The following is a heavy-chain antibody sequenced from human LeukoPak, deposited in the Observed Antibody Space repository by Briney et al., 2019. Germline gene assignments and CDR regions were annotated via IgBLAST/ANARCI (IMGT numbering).Heavy chain of an antibody. J-gene: IGHJ4*02. Sequence: GGSLRLPCAVFEFSFSNYWMSWVRQAPGRGLEWVAIIKQDGSEKYYVDSAKGRFTISRDNAQNSLYLQMSSLRAEDTAVYYCATASRSGPKAYWGQGTLVTVSS. CDR1: EFSFSNYW. CDR3: ATASRSGPKAY. V-gene: IGHV3-7*05. D-gene: IGHD6-19*01. CDR2: IKQDGSEK.